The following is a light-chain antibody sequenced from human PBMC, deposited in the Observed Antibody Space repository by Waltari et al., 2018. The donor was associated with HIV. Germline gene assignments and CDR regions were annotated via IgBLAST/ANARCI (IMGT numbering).Light chain of an antibody. J-gene: IGLJ2*01. Sequence: QSALTQPASVSGSPGQSITISCAGTSADVGAYNYVSWYQQHPGKAPKLMIYEVTDRPSGVSNRFSGSKSGNTASLTISGLQAEDEADYYCSSYTTSSTVVFGGETKLTVL. CDR3: SSYTTSSTVV. CDR2: EVT. CDR1: SADVGAYNY. V-gene: IGLV2-14*01.